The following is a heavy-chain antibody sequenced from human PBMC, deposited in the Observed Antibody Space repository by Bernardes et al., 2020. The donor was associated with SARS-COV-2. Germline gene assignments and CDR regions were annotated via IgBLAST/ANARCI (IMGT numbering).Heavy chain of an antibody. CDR1: GFTVSSNY. CDR2: IYSGGST. CDR3: ARVLNDYGDYIDGMDV. D-gene: IGHD4-17*01. J-gene: IGHJ6*02. V-gene: IGHV3-53*01. Sequence: GGSLRLSCAASGFTVSSNYMSWVRQAPGKGLEWVSVIYSGGSTYYADSVKGRFTISRDNSKNTLYLQMNSLRAEDTAVYYCARVLNDYGDYIDGMDVWGQGTTVTVSS.